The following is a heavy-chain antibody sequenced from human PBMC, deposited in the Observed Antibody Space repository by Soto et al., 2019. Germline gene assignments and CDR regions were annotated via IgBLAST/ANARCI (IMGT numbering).Heavy chain of an antibody. CDR3: VRDRLTGHDAFDI. CDR2: IWYDGSNK. J-gene: IGHJ3*02. V-gene: IGHV3-33*01. D-gene: IGHD4-4*01. Sequence: QVQLVESGGGVVQPGRSLRLSCAASGFTFSSHGMHWDRQAPGKGLEWVAVIWYDGSNKYYGDSLKGRFTISRDNSKNMLYLQMNTLTPEDTAVYYCVRDRLTGHDAFDIWGQGALVTVSS. CDR1: GFTFSSHG.